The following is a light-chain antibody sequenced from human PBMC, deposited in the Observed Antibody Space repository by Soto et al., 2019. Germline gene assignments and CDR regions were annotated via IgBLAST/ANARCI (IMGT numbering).Light chain of an antibody. Sequence: QSALTQPASVSGSPGQSITISCTGTSSDAGNYNFVSWYQHHPGKAPKVIIYEDSTRPSGVSNRISGSKSGNTASLTSSGLQAAAEADYYCCSYAGSSTSWVFGGGTKLTVL. CDR2: EDS. V-gene: IGLV2-23*01. CDR1: SSDAGNYNF. CDR3: CSYAGSSTSWV. J-gene: IGLJ3*02.